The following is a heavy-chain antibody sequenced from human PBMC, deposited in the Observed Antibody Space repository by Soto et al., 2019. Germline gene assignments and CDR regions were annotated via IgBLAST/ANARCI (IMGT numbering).Heavy chain of an antibody. CDR3: ARDRPNSSGWGLFDY. CDR2: IIPIFGTA. J-gene: IGHJ4*02. V-gene: IGHV1-69*01. CDR1: GGTFSSYA. D-gene: IGHD6-19*01. Sequence: QVQLVQSGAEVKKPGSSVKVSCKASGGTFSSYAISWVRQAPGQGLEWMGGIIPIFGTANYAQKFQGRVTITADESTSTADMEVSSLRSEDTAVYCCARDRPNSSGWGLFDYWGQGTLVTVSS.